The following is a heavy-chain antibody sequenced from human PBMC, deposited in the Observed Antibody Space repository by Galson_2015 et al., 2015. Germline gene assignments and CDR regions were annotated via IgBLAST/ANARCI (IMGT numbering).Heavy chain of an antibody. V-gene: IGHV6-1*01. CDR2: TYYRSKWYN. CDR1: GDSVSSNSAA. J-gene: IGHJ4*02. Sequence: CAISGDSVSSNSAAWNWIRQSPSRGLEWLGRTYYRSKWYNDYAVSVKSRITINPDTSKNQFSLQLNSVTPEDTAVYYCARDRPMDSSSWYYFDYWGQGTLVTVSS. CDR3: ARDRPMDSSSWYYFDY. D-gene: IGHD6-13*01.